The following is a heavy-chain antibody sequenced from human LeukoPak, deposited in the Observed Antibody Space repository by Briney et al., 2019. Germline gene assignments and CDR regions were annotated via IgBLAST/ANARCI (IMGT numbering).Heavy chain of an antibody. CDR1: GGSISSYY. J-gene: IGHJ4*02. Sequence: SETLSLTCTVSGGSISSYYWSWIRQPPGKGLEWIGYIYYSGSTNYNPSLKSRVTISVDTSKNQFSLKLSSVTAADTAVYYCATARDIVATIFGYWGQGTLVTVSS. V-gene: IGHV4-59*01. CDR3: ATARDIVATIFGY. D-gene: IGHD5-12*01. CDR2: IYYSGST.